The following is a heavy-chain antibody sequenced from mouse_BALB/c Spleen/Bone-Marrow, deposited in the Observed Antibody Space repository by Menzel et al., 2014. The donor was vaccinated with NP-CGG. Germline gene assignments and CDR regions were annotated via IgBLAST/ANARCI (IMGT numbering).Heavy chain of an antibody. V-gene: IGHV7-3*02. CDR2: IRNKANGYTT. CDR1: GFTFTDYY. CDR3: ARDDYGRGY. D-gene: IGHD1-1*01. J-gene: IGHJ2*01. Sequence: EVQLVESGGGLVQPGGSLRLSCATSGFTFTDYYMSWVRRPPGKALVWLGFIRNKANGYTTEYSTSVKGRFTISRDNSQSILYLQMNTLRAEDSATYYCARDDYGRGYWGQGTTLTVSS.